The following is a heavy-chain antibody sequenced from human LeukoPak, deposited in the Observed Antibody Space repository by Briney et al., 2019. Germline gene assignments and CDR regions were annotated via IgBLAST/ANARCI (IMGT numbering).Heavy chain of an antibody. Sequence: GGSLRLSCAASGFTFSTYGMHWVRQAPGKGLEWVTVISYDGSNKYYADSVKGRFTISRDNSKNTLNLQMNSLRAEDTAVYYRARGITAMVTDYWGQGTLVTVSS. CDR1: GFTFSTYG. CDR2: ISYDGSNK. D-gene: IGHD5-18*01. CDR3: ARGITAMVTDY. J-gene: IGHJ4*02. V-gene: IGHV3-30*03.